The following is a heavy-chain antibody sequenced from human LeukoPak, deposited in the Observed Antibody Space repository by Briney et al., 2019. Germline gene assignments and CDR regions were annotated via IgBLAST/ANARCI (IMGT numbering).Heavy chain of an antibody. D-gene: IGHD6-19*01. CDR3: ARVEQWLVRGPNWFDP. Sequence: PSETLSLTCTVSGGSISSSSYYWGWIRQPPGKGLEWIGSIYYSGSTYYNPSLKSRVTISVDTSKNQFSLKLSSVTAADTAVYYCARVEQWLVRGPNWFDPWGQGTLVTVSS. V-gene: IGHV4-39*07. J-gene: IGHJ5*02. CDR2: IYYSGST. CDR1: GGSISSSSYY.